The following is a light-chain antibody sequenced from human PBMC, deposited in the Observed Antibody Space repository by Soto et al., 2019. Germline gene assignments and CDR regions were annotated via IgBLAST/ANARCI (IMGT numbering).Light chain of an antibody. Sequence: DIPMSQCPSTITASVGDRVTITCRASQSIGGYLTWYQQLPGKAPKLLIFAASGLQSGVPSRFSGSGSGTDFTLTISSLQPEDFATYYCQESYSMLITFAQGTRLEIK. CDR2: AAS. CDR1: QSIGGY. J-gene: IGKJ5*01. V-gene: IGKV1-39*01. CDR3: QESYSMLIT.